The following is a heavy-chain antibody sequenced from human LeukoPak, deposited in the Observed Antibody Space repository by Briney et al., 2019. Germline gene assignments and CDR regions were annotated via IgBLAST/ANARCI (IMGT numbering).Heavy chain of an antibody. Sequence: EASVKVSCKASGYTFTSYYMHWVRQAPGQGLEWMGIINPSGGSTSYAQKFQGRVTMTRDTSTSTVYMELSSLRSEDTAVYYCARDLPLAAAGNWGVKNAFDIWGQGTMVTVSS. D-gene: IGHD6-13*01. CDR3: ARDLPLAAAGNWGVKNAFDI. V-gene: IGHV1-46*01. J-gene: IGHJ3*02. CDR1: GYTFTSYY. CDR2: INPSGGST.